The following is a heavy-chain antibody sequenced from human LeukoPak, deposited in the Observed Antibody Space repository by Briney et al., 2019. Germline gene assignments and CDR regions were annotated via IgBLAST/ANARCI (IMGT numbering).Heavy chain of an antibody. CDR3: TKLKGWYGEGFFDY. CDR1: GFTVSSNY. CDR2: LYSGGAT. J-gene: IGHJ4*02. Sequence: GGSLRLSCAASGFTVSSNYMSWVRQPAGKGLEWVSVLYSGGATFYADSVKGRFTISRDTSKNTLYLQMNDLRADDTAVYYRTKLKGWYGEGFFDYWGQGTLVTVSS. D-gene: IGHD6-19*01. V-gene: IGHV3-53*01.